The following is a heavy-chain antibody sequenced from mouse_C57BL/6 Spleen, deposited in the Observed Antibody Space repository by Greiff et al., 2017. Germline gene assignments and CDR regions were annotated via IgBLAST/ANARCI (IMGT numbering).Heavy chain of an antibody. D-gene: IGHD2-4*01. Sequence: EVQLQQSGPGLVKPSQSLSLTCSVTGYSIPSGYYWNWIRQFPGNKLEWMGYISYDGSNNYNPSLKNRISITRDTSKNQFFLKLNSVTTEDTATYYCARGGLRGYYYAMDYWGQGTSVTVSS. CDR3: ARGGLRGYYYAMDY. V-gene: IGHV3-6*01. CDR2: ISYDGSN. J-gene: IGHJ4*01. CDR1: GYSIPSGYY.